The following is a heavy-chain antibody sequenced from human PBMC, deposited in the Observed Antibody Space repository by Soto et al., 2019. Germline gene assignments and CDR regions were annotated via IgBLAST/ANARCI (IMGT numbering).Heavy chain of an antibody. CDR2: ISSSSSYI. CDR1: GFTFSSYS. Sequence: EVQLVESGGGRVKTGGSLRLSCAASGFTFSSYSMNWVRQAPGKGLEWVSSISSSSSYIYYADSVKGRFTISRDNAKNSLYLQMNSLRAEDTAVYYCARGPIRGPFDYWGQGTLVTVSS. V-gene: IGHV3-21*01. D-gene: IGHD3-10*01. CDR3: ARGPIRGPFDY. J-gene: IGHJ4*02.